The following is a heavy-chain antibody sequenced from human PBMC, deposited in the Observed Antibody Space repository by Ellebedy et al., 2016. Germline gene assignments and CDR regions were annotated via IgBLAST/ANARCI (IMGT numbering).Heavy chain of an antibody. D-gene: IGHD2-15*01. CDR1: GYTFTSNG. CDR2: ISTHSGNT. V-gene: IGHV1-18*01. J-gene: IGHJ3*02. Sequence: ASVKVSCKASGYTFTSNGISWVRQAPGQGLEWMGWISTHSGNTNYAQKVQGRVTMTTDTSTRTAYMELSSLRSEDTAVYYCARVVALSNAFDIWGQGTMVTVSS. CDR3: ARVVALSNAFDI.